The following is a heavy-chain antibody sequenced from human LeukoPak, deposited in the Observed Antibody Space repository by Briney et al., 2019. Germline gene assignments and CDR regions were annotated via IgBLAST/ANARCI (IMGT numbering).Heavy chain of an antibody. CDR3: AKAKLPLLWTPFDY. CDR2: ISWNSGSI. J-gene: IGHJ4*02. D-gene: IGHD2/OR15-2a*01. CDR1: GFTFDDYA. V-gene: IGHV3-9*01. Sequence: GGSLRLSCAASGFTFDDYAMHWVRQAPGKGLEWVSGISWNSGSIGYADSVKGRFTISRDNAKNSLYLQMNSLRAEDTALYYCAKAKLPLLWTPFDYWGQGTLVTVSS.